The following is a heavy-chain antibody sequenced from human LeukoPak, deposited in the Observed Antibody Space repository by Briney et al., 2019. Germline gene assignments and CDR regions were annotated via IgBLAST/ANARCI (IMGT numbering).Heavy chain of an antibody. J-gene: IGHJ4*02. Sequence: GGSLRLSCAASKFTFSSYSMNWVRRAPGKGLEWVSSITSSSTYIYYADSVKGRFTISRDNAKNSLYLQMNSLRAEDTAVYYCARVECSSTGCYFDYWGQGTLVTVSS. D-gene: IGHD2-2*01. CDR1: KFTFSSYS. CDR2: ITSSSTYI. V-gene: IGHV3-21*01. CDR3: ARVECSSTGCYFDY.